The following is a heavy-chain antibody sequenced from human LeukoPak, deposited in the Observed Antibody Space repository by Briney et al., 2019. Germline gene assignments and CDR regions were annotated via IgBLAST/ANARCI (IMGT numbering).Heavy chain of an antibody. D-gene: IGHD5-12*01. J-gene: IGHJ3*02. CDR2: IKHDGSED. CDR1: GFTFSNYW. CDR3: ARDLRPFSGYDNSAFDI. V-gene: IGHV3-7*01. Sequence: GGSLRLSCAASGFTFSNYWMTWVRQAPGKGLEWVANIKHDGSEDYYLDSVKGRFTISRDNAKSSMWLQMNSLRAEDTAVYYCARDLRPFSGYDNSAFDIWGQGTMVTVSS.